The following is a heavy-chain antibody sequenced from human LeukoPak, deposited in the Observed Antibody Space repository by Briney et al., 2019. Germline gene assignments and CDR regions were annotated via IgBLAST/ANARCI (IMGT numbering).Heavy chain of an antibody. CDR2: ISADNGNT. J-gene: IGHJ4*02. D-gene: IGHD3-22*01. CDR3: ARLAYYDSSGYPE. Sequence: GASVKVSCKASGYTFTSYAISRVRQAAGQGLEWMGWISADNGNTNYAQKLQGRVTMTTDTSTSTAYMEQRSLRSDDTAVYYCARLAYYDSSGYPEWGQGTLVTVSS. V-gene: IGHV1-18*01. CDR1: GYTFTSYA.